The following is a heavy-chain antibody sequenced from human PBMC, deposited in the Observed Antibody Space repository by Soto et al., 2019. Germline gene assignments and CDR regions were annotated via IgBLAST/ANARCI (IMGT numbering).Heavy chain of an antibody. V-gene: IGHV1-2*04. D-gene: IGHD5-12*01. CDR3: ARESGGATATLDYYYFYMDV. CDR2: INPNGGGT. Sequence: QVQLVQSGAEVKKPGASVTVSCRSSGDTFNDYYIHWVRQAPGQGLEGMGWINPNGGGTKYAQKCQGWVTMTRDTSIRTVYMQLSRLRSDDTAVYYCARESGGATATLDYYYFYMDVWGTGTTVTVSS. J-gene: IGHJ6*03. CDR1: GDTFNDYY.